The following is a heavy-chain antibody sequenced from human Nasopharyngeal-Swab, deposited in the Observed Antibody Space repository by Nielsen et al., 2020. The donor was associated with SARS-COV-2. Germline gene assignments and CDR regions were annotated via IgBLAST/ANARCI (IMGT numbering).Heavy chain of an antibody. D-gene: IGHD6-19*01. J-gene: IGHJ4*02. CDR1: GVSIKSYY. CDR2: FFYSGTP. CDR3: ARDSSGWHY. V-gene: IGHV4-59*01. Sequence: SETLSLTCTVSGVSIKSYYWSWVRQPPGKGLEWIGNFFYSGTPNYNPSLKSRVTISVDAPRNQFSLRLNSVTSADTAMYYCARDSSGWHYWGQGTLVTVSS.